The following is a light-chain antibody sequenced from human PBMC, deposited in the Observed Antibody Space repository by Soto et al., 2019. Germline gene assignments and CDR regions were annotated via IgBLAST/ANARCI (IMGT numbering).Light chain of an antibody. V-gene: IGKV1-5*01. Sequence: DIQMTQSPSTLYASVGDRVTITCRASQNISEWLAWYQQKPRTAPKLLMYEASSLKTGVPSRFSGSGFGLEFSLTISSLQPDDFATYYCQRYNGYSVTFGQGTKV. CDR1: QNISEW. J-gene: IGKJ1*01. CDR2: EAS. CDR3: QRYNGYSVT.